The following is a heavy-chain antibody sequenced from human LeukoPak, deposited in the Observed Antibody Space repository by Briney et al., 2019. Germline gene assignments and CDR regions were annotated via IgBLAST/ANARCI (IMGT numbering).Heavy chain of an antibody. CDR3: ARFVVTNYYYYGMDV. V-gene: IGHV4-59*01. J-gene: IGHJ6*02. Sequence: SETLSLTCTVSGGSISNYYWSWIRQPPGKGLEWIGYIYYSRIPNYPPSLIIPFTISVDPSNTQFSLNLSSVTAADTAVYYCARFVVTNYYYYGMDVWGQGTTVTVSS. CDR2: IYYSRIP. CDR1: GGSISNYY. D-gene: IGHD2-2*01.